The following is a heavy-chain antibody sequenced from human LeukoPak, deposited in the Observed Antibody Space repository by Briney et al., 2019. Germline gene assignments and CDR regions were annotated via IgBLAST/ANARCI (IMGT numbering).Heavy chain of an antibody. CDR1: GDSVTNSNYY. V-gene: IGHV4-39*07. CDR2: IYYSGST. J-gene: IGHJ5*02. Sequence: KPSETLSLTCSVSGDSVTNSNYYWGWIRQPPGKGLEWIGSIYYSGSTNYNPSLKSRVTISVDTSKNQFSLKLSSVTAADTAVYYCARGPHITMVRGLGGFDPWGQGALVTVSS. CDR3: ARGPHITMVRGLGGFDP. D-gene: IGHD3-10*01.